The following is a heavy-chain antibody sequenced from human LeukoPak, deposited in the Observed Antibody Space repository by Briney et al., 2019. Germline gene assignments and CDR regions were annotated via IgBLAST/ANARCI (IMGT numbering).Heavy chain of an antibody. CDR1: GGSISSGGYY. Sequence: SETLSLTCTVSGGSISSGGYYWSWIRQHPGKGLEWIGYIYYSGSTYYNPSLKSRVTISVDTSKNQFSLKLSSVTAADTAVYDCARSMSTLTTSGMDVWGQGTTVTVSS. V-gene: IGHV4-31*03. CDR3: ARSMSTLTTSGMDV. D-gene: IGHD4-17*01. CDR2: IYYSGST. J-gene: IGHJ6*02.